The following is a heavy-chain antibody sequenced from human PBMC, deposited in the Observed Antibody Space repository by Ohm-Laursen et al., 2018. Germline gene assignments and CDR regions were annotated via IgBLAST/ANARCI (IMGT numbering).Heavy chain of an antibody. Sequence: ASVKVSCNTSGYTFINYDIHWVRQASGQGLEWMGWMNPKSGDTGYAHKFQGRVTMTRNASISTANMEMSSLRSEDTAVYYCARGRLSGTRRALDIWGQETMVTVSS. V-gene: IGHV1-8*01. J-gene: IGHJ3*02. D-gene: IGHD1-7*01. CDR3: ARGRLSGTRRALDI. CDR2: MNPKSGDT. CDR1: GYTFINYD.